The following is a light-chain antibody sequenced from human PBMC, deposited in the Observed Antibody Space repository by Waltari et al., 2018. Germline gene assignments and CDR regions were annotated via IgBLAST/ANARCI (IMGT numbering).Light chain of an antibody. CDR2: NND. CDR3: EAWDDTLNGPV. J-gene: IGLJ3*02. Sequence: QSMLTQPPSASGTPGQRVTMSCSGSNSHVGRNNVNWYRQVPGTAPKLVIYNNDQRPSGVPDRFSGSKAAASASLAISGLQSEDEADYFCEAWDDTLNGPVFGGGTKLTVL. CDR1: NSHVGRNN. V-gene: IGLV1-44*01.